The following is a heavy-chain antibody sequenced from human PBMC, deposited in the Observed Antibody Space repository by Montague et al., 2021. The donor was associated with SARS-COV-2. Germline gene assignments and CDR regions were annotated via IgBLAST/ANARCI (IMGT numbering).Heavy chain of an antibody. CDR3: VKDMSEFDDLNAFDV. V-gene: IGHV3-43*02. J-gene: IGHJ3*01. D-gene: IGHD3-10*01. Sequence: SLRLSCAASGFTFDDYAMHWVRQAPGTGLEWVSLINGDGLTTLVTDSVHGRFIISRDNSKNSLYLQMKSLRTEDTALYFCVKDMSEFDDLNAFDVWGQGTQVTVSS. CDR2: INGDGLTT. CDR1: GFTFDDYA.